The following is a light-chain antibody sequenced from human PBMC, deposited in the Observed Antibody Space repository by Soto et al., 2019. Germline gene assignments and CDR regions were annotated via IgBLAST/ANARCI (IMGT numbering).Light chain of an antibody. CDR3: QQYGSSPC. Sequence: EVVMTQSPGTLSLSPRERATLSCRASQSVSSSYLAWYQQKPGQAPRLLIYGASSRATGIPDRFSGSGSGTDFTLTISRREPEELAVYECQQYGSSPCVGQGTRVEIK. J-gene: IGKJ5*01. CDR2: GAS. CDR1: QSVSSSY. V-gene: IGKV3-20*01.